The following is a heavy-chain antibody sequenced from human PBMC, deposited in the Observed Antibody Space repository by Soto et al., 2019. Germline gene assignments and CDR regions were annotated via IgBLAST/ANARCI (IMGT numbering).Heavy chain of an antibody. CDR2: IYHSGST. V-gene: IGHV4-4*02. J-gene: IGHJ5*02. Sequence: SETLSLTCAVSGGSISSSNWWSWVRQPLGKGLEWIGEIYHSGSTNYNPSLKSRVTISVDKSKNQFSLKLSSVTAADTAVYYCARVSAAAGSGGEGWFDPWGQGTLVTVSS. CDR1: GGSISSSNW. CDR3: ARVSAAAGSGGEGWFDP. D-gene: IGHD6-13*01.